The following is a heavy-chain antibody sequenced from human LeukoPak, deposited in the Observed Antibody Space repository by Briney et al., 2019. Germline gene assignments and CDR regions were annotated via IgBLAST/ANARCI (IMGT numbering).Heavy chain of an antibody. Sequence: PGGSLRLSCAASGFTFSSYWMSWVRQAPGKGLEWVANIKQDGSEKYYVDSVKGRFTISRDNAKNSLYLQMNSLRAEDTAVYYCARGSVVPAAIDYYYYGMDVWGQGTTVTVSS. J-gene: IGHJ6*02. CDR2: IKQDGSEK. D-gene: IGHD2-2*01. CDR1: GFTFSSYW. V-gene: IGHV3-7*01. CDR3: ARGSVVPAAIDYYYYGMDV.